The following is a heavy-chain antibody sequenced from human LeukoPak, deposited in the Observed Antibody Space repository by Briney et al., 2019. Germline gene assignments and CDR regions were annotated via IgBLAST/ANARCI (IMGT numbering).Heavy chain of an antibody. CDR3: AKASDYDFGEAY. CDR1: GFTFSSYW. J-gene: IGHJ4*02. Sequence: GGSLRLSCAASGFTFSSYWMHWVRQAPGKGLVWVSHINTDGSSTNYADSVKGRFTISRDNAKNTLDLQMTSLRAEDTAVYYCAKASDYDFGEAYWGQGTLVTVSS. CDR2: INTDGSST. V-gene: IGHV3-74*01. D-gene: IGHD3-3*01.